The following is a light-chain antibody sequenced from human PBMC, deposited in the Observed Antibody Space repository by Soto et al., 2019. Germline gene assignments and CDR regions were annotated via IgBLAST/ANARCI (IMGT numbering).Light chain of an antibody. V-gene: IGKV3-11*01. CDR3: QQRSNWPRT. Sequence: VLTQSPATLSLSPGERATLSCRASQSVSSYLAWYQQKPGQAPRLLIYDASNRATGIPARFSGSGSGTDFTLTISSLEPEDFAVYYCQQRSNWPRTFGQGTKVEIK. CDR1: QSVSSY. CDR2: DAS. J-gene: IGKJ1*01.